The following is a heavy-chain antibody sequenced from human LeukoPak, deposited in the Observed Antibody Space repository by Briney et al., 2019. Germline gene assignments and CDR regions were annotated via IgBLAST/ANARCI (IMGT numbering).Heavy chain of an antibody. CDR2: IYPGDSDT. CDR1: GYSFTSYW. CDR3: ARRGEAMDPFDY. D-gene: IGHD5-18*01. J-gene: IGHJ4*02. Sequence: GESLKISCKDSGYSFTSYWIGWVRQIPGKGLEWMGIIYPGDSDTRYSPSFQGQVTISADKSINTAYLQWSSLKASDTAIYYCARRGEAMDPFDYWGQGTLVTVSS. V-gene: IGHV5-51*01.